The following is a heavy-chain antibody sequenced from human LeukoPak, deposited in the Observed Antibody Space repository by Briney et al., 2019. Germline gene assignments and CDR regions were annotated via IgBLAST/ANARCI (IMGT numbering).Heavy chain of an antibody. CDR3: ARDPPAYPCTTTRCYPEVDY. J-gene: IGHJ4*02. CDR1: GYSFTSFF. Sequence: GASVKVSCRASGYSFTSFFMHWLRQAPGQHLEWLGCINPSRGDTKFAQKFQGRVTLTRDTSLTTAYMELTSLRSDDTAVYYCARDPPAYPCTTTRCYPEVDYWGQGTLVTVSS. V-gene: IGHV1-2*02. CDR2: INPSRGDT. D-gene: IGHD2-2*01.